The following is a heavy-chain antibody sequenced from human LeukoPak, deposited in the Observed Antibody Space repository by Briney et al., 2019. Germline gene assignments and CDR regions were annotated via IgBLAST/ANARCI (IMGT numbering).Heavy chain of an antibody. CDR2: IYYSEST. CDR1: GGSISGTTQN. V-gene: IGHV4-39*07. Sequence: PSETLSLTCSVSGGSISGTTQNWGWIRQPPGKGLEWIATIYYSESTKKSPSLKSRVTISVDTSKNQFSLKLSSVTAADTAVYYCARGWGSGYLDYWGQGTLVTVSS. D-gene: IGHD3-16*01. J-gene: IGHJ4*02. CDR3: ARGWGSGYLDY.